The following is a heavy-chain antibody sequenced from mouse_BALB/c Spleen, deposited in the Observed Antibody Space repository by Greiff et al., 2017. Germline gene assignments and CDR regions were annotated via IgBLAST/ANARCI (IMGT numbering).Heavy chain of an antibody. CDR2: INPGSSTI. CDR3: ARLKGDYGYAMDY. CDR1: GFDFSRYW. Sequence: EVQLQESGGGLVQPGGSLNLSCAASGFDFSRYWMSWARQAPGKGQEWIGEINPGSSTINYTPSLKDKFIISRDNAKNTLYLQMSKVRSEDTALYYCARLKGDYGYAMDYWGQGTSVTVSS. V-gene: IGHV4-2*02. J-gene: IGHJ4*01. D-gene: IGHD2-4*01.